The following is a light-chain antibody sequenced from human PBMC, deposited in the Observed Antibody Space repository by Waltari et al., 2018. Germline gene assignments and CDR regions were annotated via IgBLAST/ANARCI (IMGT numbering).Light chain of an antibody. CDR1: PLPTQY. CDR2: KDS. Sequence: SYELTQPPSVPVSPGQPARITSSGHPLPTQYGYWYQQKPGQAPVLVMYKDSERPSGIPDRFSGSSSGTTVTLTISGVQAEDEADYYCQSADSSNTYVVFGGGTRLTVL. V-gene: IGLV3-25*03. CDR3: QSADSSNTYVV. J-gene: IGLJ2*01.